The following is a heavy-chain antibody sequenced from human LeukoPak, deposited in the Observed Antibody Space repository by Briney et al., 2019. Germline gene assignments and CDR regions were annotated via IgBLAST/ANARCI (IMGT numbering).Heavy chain of an antibody. J-gene: IGHJ4*02. V-gene: IGHV3-30*04. CDR3: ARDFYEFDWLFGQ. CDR2: MSYDGRNN. Sequence: GGSLRLSCAASGFNFSNHAMHWVRQTPGKGLEWVAVMSYDGRNNYYADSVKGRFTISRDNVKNSLYLQMNNLRPEDTAVYYCARDFYEFDWLFGQWGQGTLVTVSS. CDR1: GFNFSNHA. D-gene: IGHD3-9*01.